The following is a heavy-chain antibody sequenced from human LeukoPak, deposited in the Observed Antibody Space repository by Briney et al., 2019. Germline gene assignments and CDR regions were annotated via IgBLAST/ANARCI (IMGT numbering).Heavy chain of an antibody. J-gene: IGHJ4*02. CDR1: GFTFSSYA. CDR2: ISYDGSNK. D-gene: IGHD4-17*01. Sequence: PGRSLRLSCAASGFTFSSYAMHWVRQAPGKGLEWVAVISYDGSNKYYADSVKGRFTISRDNSKNTLYLQMNSLRAEDTAVYYCARDRAMTTVTTSDYWGQGTLVTVSS. CDR3: ARDRAMTTVTTSDY. V-gene: IGHV3-30-3*01.